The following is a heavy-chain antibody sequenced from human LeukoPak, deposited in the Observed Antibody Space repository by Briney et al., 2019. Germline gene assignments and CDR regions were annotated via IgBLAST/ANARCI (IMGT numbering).Heavy chain of an antibody. Sequence: ASVKVSCKASGYTFTSYDINRVRQATGQGLEWMGWMNPNSGNTGYAQKFQGRVTMTRNTSISTAYMELSSLRSGDTAVYYCARVVAVAGRGLPGYWGQGTLVTVSS. J-gene: IGHJ4*02. CDR2: MNPNSGNT. CDR1: GYTFTSYD. CDR3: ARVVAVAGRGLPGY. V-gene: IGHV1-8*01. D-gene: IGHD6-19*01.